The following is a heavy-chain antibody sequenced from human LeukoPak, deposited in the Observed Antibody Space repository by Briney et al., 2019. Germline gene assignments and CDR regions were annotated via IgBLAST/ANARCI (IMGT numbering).Heavy chain of an antibody. V-gene: IGHV3-53*01. D-gene: IGHD4-17*01. Sequence: GSLRLSCAASGFTFDDYAMHWVRQAPGKGLEWVSVIYSGGSTYYADSVKGRFTISGDNSKNTLYLQMNSLRAEDTAVYYCAREPDYGDYFDYWGQGTLVTVSS. CDR1: GFTFDDYA. CDR2: IYSGGST. CDR3: AREPDYGDYFDY. J-gene: IGHJ4*02.